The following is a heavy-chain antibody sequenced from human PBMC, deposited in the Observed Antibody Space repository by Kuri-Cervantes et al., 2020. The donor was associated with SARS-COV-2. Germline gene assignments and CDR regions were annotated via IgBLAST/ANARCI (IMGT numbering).Heavy chain of an antibody. CDR2: ISSGSNSI. V-gene: IGHV3-48*01. Sequence: GESLKISCAASGFTFSSSSINWVRQAPGKRLEWVSYISSGSNSIYYADSVKGRFTISRDNSKNSLYLQMNSLRVEDTAVYYCARERGVIPAGLGWFDPWGQGTLVTVSS. CDR3: ARERGVIPAGLGWFDP. J-gene: IGHJ5*02. D-gene: IGHD2-2*01. CDR1: GFTFSSSS.